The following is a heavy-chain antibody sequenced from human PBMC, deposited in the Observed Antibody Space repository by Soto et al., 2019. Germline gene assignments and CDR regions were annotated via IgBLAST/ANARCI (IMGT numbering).Heavy chain of an antibody. CDR3: ARLGAYYQSLDP. J-gene: IGHJ5*02. Sequence: ASVKVSCXASGYTFTNYGISWVRHAPGQGLEWMGWINTYNGNTNHAQKLQGRVTMTTDTSTSTAYMELRSLRSDDTAVYYSARLGAYYQSLDPWGPGTLVTVSS. CDR1: GYTFTNYG. CDR2: INTYNGNT. D-gene: IGHD2-21*01. V-gene: IGHV1-18*01.